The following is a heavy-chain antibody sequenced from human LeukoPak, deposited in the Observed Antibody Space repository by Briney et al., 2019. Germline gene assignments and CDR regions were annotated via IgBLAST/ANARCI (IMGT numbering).Heavy chain of an antibody. J-gene: IGHJ4*02. V-gene: IGHV3-7*01. CDR2: INPDGSGK. Sequence: GGSLRLSCEASGFTFNSYWMIWVRQAPGKGLEWVANINPDGSGKYYVDSVKGRFTISRDNPKNLLFLQINSLRVEDTAVYYCARETPRRGETRDGYRWGQGTVVTVSS. CDR3: ARETPRRGETRDGYR. CDR1: GFTFNSYW. D-gene: IGHD5-24*01.